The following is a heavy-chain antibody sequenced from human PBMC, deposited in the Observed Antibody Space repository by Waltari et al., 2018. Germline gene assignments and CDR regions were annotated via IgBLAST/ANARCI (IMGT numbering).Heavy chain of an antibody. CDR2: IWYDGSNK. CDR1: GFTFRSYG. CDR3: AKLAGYSSSWYVNDY. V-gene: IGHV3-30*02. J-gene: IGHJ4*02. Sequence: QVQLVESGGGVVQPGGSLRLSCAASGFTFRSYGMHWVRQAPGKGLGWVAFIWYDGSNKYYADSVKGRFTIARDNSKNTLYLQMNSLRAEDTAVYYCAKLAGYSSSWYVNDYWGQGTLVTVSS. D-gene: IGHD6-13*01.